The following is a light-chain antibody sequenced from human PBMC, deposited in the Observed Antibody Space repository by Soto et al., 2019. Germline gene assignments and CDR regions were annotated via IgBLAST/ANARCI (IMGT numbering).Light chain of an antibody. Sequence: DIQMTQSPSSLSASVGDRVTITCRASQGISNYLAWYQQKPGKVPKLLIDAASTLQSGVPSRFSGSGSGTDFTLTISSLQPEDVATYYCQKYNSAPPFTFGGGTKVEIK. V-gene: IGKV1-27*01. CDR2: AAS. CDR1: QGISNY. CDR3: QKYNSAPPFT. J-gene: IGKJ4*01.